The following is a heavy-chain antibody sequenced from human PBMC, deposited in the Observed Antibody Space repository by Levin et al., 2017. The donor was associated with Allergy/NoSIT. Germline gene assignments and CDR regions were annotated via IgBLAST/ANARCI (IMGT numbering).Heavy chain of an antibody. D-gene: IGHD4-11*01. CDR2: ISYTGST. Sequence: SETLSLTCTVSGGSVSSDNYYWSWIRQPPGKGLEWVGYISYTGSTNYNPSLESRVTISVDTSKNQFSLKLSSVTAADTAVYYCARVSGYSNSPFDYWGQGTLVTVSS. J-gene: IGHJ4*02. CDR3: ARVSGYSNSPFDY. V-gene: IGHV4-61*01. CDR1: GGSVSSDNYY.